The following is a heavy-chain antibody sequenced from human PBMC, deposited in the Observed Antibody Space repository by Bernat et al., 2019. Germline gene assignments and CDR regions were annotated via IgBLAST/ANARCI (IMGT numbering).Heavy chain of an antibody. V-gene: IGHV3-33*01. CDR1: GFTFSGYG. J-gene: IGHJ2*01. CDR3: GRCRGYCRGGNNWYFDL. CDR2: IWYDGSSK. Sequence: QVQLVESGGGLVQPGRSLRLSCAASGFTFSGYGMHWVRQAPGKGLEWVAVIWYDGSSKYYADSVKGRFTISRDNSKNTLYLQMNSLRAEDTAVYYCGRCRGYCRGGNNWYFDLWGRGTLVTVSS. D-gene: IGHD2-15*01.